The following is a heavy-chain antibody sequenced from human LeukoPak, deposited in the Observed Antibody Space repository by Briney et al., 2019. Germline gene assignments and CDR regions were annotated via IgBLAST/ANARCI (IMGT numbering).Heavy chain of an antibody. D-gene: IGHD3-22*01. Sequence: ASVKVSCKASGYTFTSYGISWVRQAPGQGLEWMGWISTYNGNTNYAQKLQGRVTMTTDTSTSTAYMDLRSLRSDDTAVYYCARRRDMNYYESSGYDYWGQGTLVTVSS. V-gene: IGHV1-18*01. CDR2: ISTYNGNT. CDR1: GYTFTSYG. CDR3: ARRRDMNYYESSGYDY. J-gene: IGHJ4*02.